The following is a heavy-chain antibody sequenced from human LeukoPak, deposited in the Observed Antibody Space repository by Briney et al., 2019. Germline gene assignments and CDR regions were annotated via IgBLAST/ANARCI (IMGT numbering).Heavy chain of an antibody. CDR2: INTDNGDT. CDR1: GYTFTNYI. J-gene: IGHJ4*01. V-gene: IGHV1-18*04. Sequence: ASVKVSCKASGYTFTNYIVSWVRQAPGQGLEWMGWINTDNGDTKYAQKLQGRVSMTTDTSTSTAYMELRSLRSDDAAFYYCPRDGYFDYWGHGTLVTVSS. CDR3: PRDGYFDY.